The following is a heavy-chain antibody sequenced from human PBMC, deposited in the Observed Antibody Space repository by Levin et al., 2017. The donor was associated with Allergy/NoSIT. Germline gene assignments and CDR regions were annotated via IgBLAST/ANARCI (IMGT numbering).Heavy chain of an antibody. J-gene: IGHJ6*02. D-gene: IGHD6-6*01. CDR3: ARDRSIATTVPPYHYYDGMDV. CDR2: VFYSGST. Sequence: PSETLSLTCTVSGGFLSSYHWSWIRQPPGKGLEWIGYVFYSGSTNYNPSLKSRVTISGDTSKNQFSLKLSSVTAADTAVYYCARDRSIATTVPPYHYYDGMDVGGQATTVIVSS. CDR1: GGFLSSYH. V-gene: IGHV4-59*01.